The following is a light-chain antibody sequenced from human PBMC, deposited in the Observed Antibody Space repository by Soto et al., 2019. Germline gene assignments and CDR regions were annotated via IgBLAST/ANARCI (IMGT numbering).Light chain of an antibody. CDR1: QSISSW. V-gene: IGKV1-5*01. CDR3: QQYNSYSQGT. J-gene: IGKJ1*01. CDR2: DAS. Sequence: NHMTPSPSPPSSSVRDKDTNTFPARQSISSWLAWYQQKPGKAPKLLIYDASSLESGVPSRFSGSGSGTEFTLTISSLQPDDFATYYCQQYNSYSQGTFGQGTKVDIK.